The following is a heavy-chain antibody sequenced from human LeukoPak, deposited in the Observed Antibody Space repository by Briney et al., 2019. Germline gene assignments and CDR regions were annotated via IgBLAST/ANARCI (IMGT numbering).Heavy chain of an antibody. J-gene: IGHJ3*02. CDR3: AKDRPKYYYDSSGYLDVAFDI. Sequence: SGGSLRLSCAASGFTFSSYAMSWVRQAPGKGLEWVSAISGSGGSTYYADSVKGRFTISRDNSKNTLYLQMNSLRAEDTAVYYCAKDRPKYYYDSSGYLDVAFDIWGQGTMVTVSS. CDR1: GFTFSSYA. CDR2: ISGSGGST. D-gene: IGHD3-22*01. V-gene: IGHV3-23*01.